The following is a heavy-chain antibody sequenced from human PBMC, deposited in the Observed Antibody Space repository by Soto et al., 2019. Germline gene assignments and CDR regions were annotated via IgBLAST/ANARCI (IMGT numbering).Heavy chain of an antibody. J-gene: IGHJ6*02. D-gene: IGHD2-8*01. CDR1: GFTFSSYA. CDR3: ARDRRDCTNGVCWPHYYYGMDV. CDR2: ISYDGSNK. Sequence: PGGSLRLSCAASGFTFSSYAMHWVRQAPGKGLEWVAVISYDGSNKYYADSVKGRFTISRDNSKNTLYLQMNSLRAEDTAVYYCARDRRDCTNGVCWPHYYYGMDVWGQGTTVTVSS. V-gene: IGHV3-30-3*01.